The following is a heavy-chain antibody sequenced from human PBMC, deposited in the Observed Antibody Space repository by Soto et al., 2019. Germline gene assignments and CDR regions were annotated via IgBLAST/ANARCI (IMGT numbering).Heavy chain of an antibody. CDR1: GGSISTYY. CDR3: ARYSSNWFQTGGMDV. D-gene: IGHD6-13*01. Sequence: SETLSLTCTVSGGSISTYYWSWIRQPAGKGLEWIGRIDTSGNTNYNPSLKSRVTMSVDTSKKQFSLKLTSVTAADTAVYYCARYSSNWFQTGGMDVWGRGTTVTVSS. V-gene: IGHV4-4*07. CDR2: IDTSGNT. J-gene: IGHJ6*02.